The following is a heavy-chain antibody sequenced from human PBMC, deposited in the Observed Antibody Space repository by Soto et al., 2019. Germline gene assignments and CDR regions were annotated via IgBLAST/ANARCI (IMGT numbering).Heavy chain of an antibody. CDR2: ISGDGLST. CDR3: ARRPEAFDI. J-gene: IGHJ3*02. Sequence: GGSLRLSCAGSGSTFTDFTMTWVRQAPGKGLEWVSAISGDGLSTYYAGSVKSRFTISRDNSKTTLYLQMNSLRAEDTAVYYCARRPEAFDIWGRGTMVTVS. V-gene: IGHV3-23*01. CDR1: GSTFTDFT.